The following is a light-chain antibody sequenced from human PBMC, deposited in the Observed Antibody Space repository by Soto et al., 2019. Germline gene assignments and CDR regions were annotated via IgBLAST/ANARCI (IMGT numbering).Light chain of an antibody. V-gene: IGKV3-11*01. CDR3: QQRSKWPLT. CDR1: QRVTANY. Sequence: EIVLTQSPVTLSLSPGERATLSCRASQRVTANYLAWYQQRPGQAPRLLIYDASKRATGIPARLSGSGSGTDFTLTISSLEPEDFAVYYCQQRSKWPLTFGPGTKVDIK. CDR2: DAS. J-gene: IGKJ3*01.